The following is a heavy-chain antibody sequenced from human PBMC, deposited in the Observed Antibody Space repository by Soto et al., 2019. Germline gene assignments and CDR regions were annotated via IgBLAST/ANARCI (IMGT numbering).Heavy chain of an antibody. CDR1: GGTFSSYA. CDR2: IIPIFGTA. D-gene: IGHD3-3*01. CDR3: ASLSINYDFWSGYPTDYYYGMDV. Sequence: VKVSCKASGGTFSSYAISWVRQAPGQGLEWMGGIIPIFGTANYAQKFQGRVTITADESTSTAYMELSSPRSEDTAVYYCASLSINYDFWSGYPTDYYYGMDVWGQGTTVTVSS. J-gene: IGHJ6*02. V-gene: IGHV1-69*13.